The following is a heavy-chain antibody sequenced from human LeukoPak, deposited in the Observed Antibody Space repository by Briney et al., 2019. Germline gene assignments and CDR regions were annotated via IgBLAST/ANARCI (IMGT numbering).Heavy chain of an antibody. Sequence: GGSLRLSCAASGFTVSSNYMSWVRQAPGKGLECVSVIYSGGSTYYADSVKGRFTISRDNSKNTLYLQMNSLRAEDTAVYYCARYPSDQYYFDYWGQGTLVTVSS. J-gene: IGHJ4*02. CDR1: GFTVSSNY. CDR2: IYSGGST. CDR3: ARYPSDQYYFDY. V-gene: IGHV3-53*01.